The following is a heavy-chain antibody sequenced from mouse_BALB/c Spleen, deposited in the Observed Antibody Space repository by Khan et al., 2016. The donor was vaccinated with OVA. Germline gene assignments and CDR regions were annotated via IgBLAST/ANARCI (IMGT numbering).Heavy chain of an antibody. J-gene: IGHJ3*01. V-gene: IGHV3-2*02. CDR3: ARRFTY. CDR2: ISYSGST. Sequence: EVKLEESGPGLVKPSQSLSLTCTATGYSITSDYAWNGIRQFPGNKMEWMGYISYSGSTTYNPSLKSRITITRDTSKNQFFLQLNSVTTEDTAAYYCARRFTYWGQGAMVTVSA. CDR1: GYSITSDYA.